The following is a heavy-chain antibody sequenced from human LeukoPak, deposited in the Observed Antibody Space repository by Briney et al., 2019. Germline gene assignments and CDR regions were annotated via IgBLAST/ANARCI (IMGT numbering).Heavy chain of an antibody. V-gene: IGHV4-59*12. J-gene: IGHJ6*02. CDR3: ARGPRFIAVAGTTPYYYYGMDV. Sequence: SETLSLTCTVSGDSISGYYWSWIRQPPGKGLEWIGYIHYSGSTNYNPSLKSRVTMSVDTSKNQFSLNLSSVTAADTAVYYCARGPRFIAVAGTTPYYYYGMDVWGQGTTVTVSS. CDR2: IHYSGST. D-gene: IGHD6-19*01. CDR1: GDSISGYY.